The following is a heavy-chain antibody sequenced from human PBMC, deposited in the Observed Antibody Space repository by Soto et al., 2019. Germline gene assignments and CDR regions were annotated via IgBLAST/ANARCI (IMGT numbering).Heavy chain of an antibody. Sequence: PSETLSLTCTVSGYSISSGSYWGWIRQPPGKGPEWIASIYHGGTTFYNPSLKSRVTVSVDTSNNQFSLKLTSMSAADTAVYYCERAHVMVVAGSNFDYWGHGTLVTVSS. CDR2: IYHGGTT. CDR3: ERAHVMVVAGSNFDY. V-gene: IGHV4-38-2*02. CDR1: GYSISSGSY. D-gene: IGHD6-19*01. J-gene: IGHJ4*01.